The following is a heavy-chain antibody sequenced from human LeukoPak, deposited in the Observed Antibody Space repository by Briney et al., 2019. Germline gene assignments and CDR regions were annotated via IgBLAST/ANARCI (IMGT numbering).Heavy chain of an antibody. Sequence: ASVKVSCKAFGYTFTSYGISWVRQAPGQGLEWMGWISAYNGNTNYAQKLQGRVTMTTDTSTSTAYMELRSLRSDDTAVYYCARTRSSFSLFVVVVAAPDYWGQGTLVTVSS. V-gene: IGHV1-18*01. J-gene: IGHJ4*02. CDR2: ISAYNGNT. D-gene: IGHD2-15*01. CDR1: GYTFTSYG. CDR3: ARTRSSFSLFVVVVAAPDY.